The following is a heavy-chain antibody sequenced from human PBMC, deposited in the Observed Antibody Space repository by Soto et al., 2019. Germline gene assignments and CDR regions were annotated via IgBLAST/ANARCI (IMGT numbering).Heavy chain of an antibody. CDR1: GYTLTELS. CDR2: FDPEDGET. Sequence: GASVKVSCKVSGYTLTELSMHWVRQAPGKGLEWMGGFDPEDGETIYAQKFQGRVTMTEDISTDTAYMELRSLRSEDMAVYYCAPANYDFWSGYYYWGQGPLVTVSS. V-gene: IGHV1-24*01. D-gene: IGHD3-3*01. J-gene: IGHJ4*02. CDR3: APANYDFWSGYYY.